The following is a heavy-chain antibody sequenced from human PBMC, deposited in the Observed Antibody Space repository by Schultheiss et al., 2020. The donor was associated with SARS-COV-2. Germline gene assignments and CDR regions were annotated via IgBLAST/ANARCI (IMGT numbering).Heavy chain of an antibody. D-gene: IGHD4-17*01. CDR1: GGTFSSYA. V-gene: IGHV1-18*01. Sequence: ASVKVSCKASGGTFSSYAIIWVRQAPGQGLEWMGRINPNSGGTNYAQKFQGRVTMTTDTSTSTAYMELSSLRSEDTAVYYCARVAYGDYGSVWGQGTLVTVSS. J-gene: IGHJ4*02. CDR2: INPNSGGT. CDR3: ARVAYGDYGSV.